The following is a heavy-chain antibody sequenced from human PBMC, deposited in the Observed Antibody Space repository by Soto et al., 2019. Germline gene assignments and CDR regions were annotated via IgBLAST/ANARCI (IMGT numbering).Heavy chain of an antibody. Sequence: ASVKVSCKVSVYTLTELSIDWVRQAPGKGLEWMGGFDPEDGETIYAQKFQGRVTMTEDTSTDTAYMELSSLRSEDTAVYYCATGLQRELLNSAFDIWGQGTMVTVSS. CDR1: VYTLTELS. CDR2: FDPEDGET. J-gene: IGHJ3*02. V-gene: IGHV1-24*01. CDR3: ATGLQRELLNSAFDI. D-gene: IGHD1-26*01.